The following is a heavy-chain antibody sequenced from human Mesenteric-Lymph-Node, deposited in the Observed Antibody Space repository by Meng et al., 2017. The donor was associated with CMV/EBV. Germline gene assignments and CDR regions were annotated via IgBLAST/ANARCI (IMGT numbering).Heavy chain of an antibody. CDR1: GYTFTSYD. V-gene: IGHV1-8*03. Sequence: ASVKVSCKASGYTFTSYDINWVRQATGQGLEWMGWMNPNSGNTGYAQKFQGRVTITRNTSISTAYMELSSLRSEDTAVYYCARDQGEMATIRFDYWGQGTLVTVSS. CDR2: MNPNSGNT. D-gene: IGHD5-24*01. J-gene: IGHJ4*02. CDR3: ARDQGEMATIRFDY.